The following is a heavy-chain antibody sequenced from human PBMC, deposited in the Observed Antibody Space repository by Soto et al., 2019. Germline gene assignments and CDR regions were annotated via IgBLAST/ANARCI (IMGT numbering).Heavy chain of an antibody. J-gene: IGHJ4*02. Sequence: LSLTCAASGFTFSSYAMSWVRQAPGKGLEWVSAISGSGGSTYYADSVKGRFTISRDNSKNTLYLQMNSLRAEDTAVYYCAKESGYSSGWYYFDYWGQGTLVTVSS. CDR2: ISGSGGST. D-gene: IGHD6-19*01. CDR3: AKESGYSSGWYYFDY. V-gene: IGHV3-23*01. CDR1: GFTFSSYA.